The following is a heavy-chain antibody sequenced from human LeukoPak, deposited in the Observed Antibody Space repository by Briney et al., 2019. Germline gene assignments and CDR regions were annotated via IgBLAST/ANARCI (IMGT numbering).Heavy chain of an antibody. J-gene: IGHJ4*02. CDR1: GFTFINYG. V-gene: IGHV3-21*01. CDR2: ISSSSSYI. Sequence: GGSLRLSCAASGFTFINYGMTWVRQAPGKGLEWDSSISSSSSYIYYADSVKGRLTISRDNAKNSLYLYMNSLRAEDTAVYYCARDGRGAVASDYWGQGTLLTVSS. D-gene: IGHD6-19*01. CDR3: ARDGRGAVASDY.